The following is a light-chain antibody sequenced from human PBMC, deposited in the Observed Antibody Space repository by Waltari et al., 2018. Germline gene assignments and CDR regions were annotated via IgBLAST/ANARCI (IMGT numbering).Light chain of an antibody. Sequence: QSALTQPASVSGSPGQSITISCNGTSSDVGGYNYASWYQQHPGKAPKLMIYEVSNRPSGVSNRFSGSKSGNTASLTISGLQAEDEADYYCSSYTSSSTYVFGTGTKVTVL. CDR2: EVS. CDR1: SSDVGGYNY. V-gene: IGLV2-14*01. J-gene: IGLJ1*01. CDR3: SSYTSSSTYV.